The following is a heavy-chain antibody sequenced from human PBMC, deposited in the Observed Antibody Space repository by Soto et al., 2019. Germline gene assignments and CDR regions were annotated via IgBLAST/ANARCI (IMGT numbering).Heavy chain of an antibody. Sequence: QLQLQESGPGLVKPSETLSLTCTVSGGSISSTSYYWGWIRQPPGKGLEWIGSNYYSGSTYYNPALKSRATITVDTSKNQFSLKLSSVTAAYTAVYYGARQYYDFWMRWFDPWGQGTLVTVSS. V-gene: IGHV4-39*01. CDR3: ARQYYDFWMRWFDP. CDR2: NYYSGST. D-gene: IGHD3-3*01. J-gene: IGHJ5*02. CDR1: GGSISSTSYY.